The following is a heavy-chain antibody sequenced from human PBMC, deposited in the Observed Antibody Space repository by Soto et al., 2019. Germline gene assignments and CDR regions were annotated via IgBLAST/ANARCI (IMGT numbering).Heavy chain of an antibody. CDR3: ASNYAYAEGYYWYGIDV. Sequence: PWGSLRLSCAASGVTFSSYWMRWIRQAPGKGLVWVSRISSYGSDTHYADSVKGRFTISRGNAKNTLYLQMNSLRADDTAVYYCASNYAYAEGYYWYGIDVWGQGTTVTVSS. J-gene: IGHJ6*02. CDR1: GVTFSSYW. CDR2: ISSYGSDT. V-gene: IGHV3-74*01. D-gene: IGHD3-16*01.